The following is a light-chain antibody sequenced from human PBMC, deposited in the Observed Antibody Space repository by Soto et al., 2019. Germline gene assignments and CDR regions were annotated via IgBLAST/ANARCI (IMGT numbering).Light chain of an antibody. J-gene: IGLJ1*01. V-gene: IGLV2-14*02. CDR3: SSYTGSSTVGV. CDR2: EGS. CDR1: SSNIGSYNL. Sequence: QSALTQPASVSGSLGQSITISCIGTSSNIGSYNLVSWYQHQPGKAPKIMIFEGSKRPSGVSNRFSGSRSGNTASLTISGLQAEDEADYYCSSYTGSSTVGVFGTRTKLTVL.